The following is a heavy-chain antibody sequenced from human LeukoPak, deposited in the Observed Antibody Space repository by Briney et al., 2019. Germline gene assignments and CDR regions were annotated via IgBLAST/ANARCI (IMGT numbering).Heavy chain of an antibody. V-gene: IGHV4-34*01. J-gene: IGHJ4*02. CDR3: ARGQWEVRGIIITQLDY. D-gene: IGHD3-10*01. CDR1: GGSFSGYY. Sequence: SESLSLTCAVYGGSFSGYYWSWIRQPPGKGLEWIGESKHSGGTNYNPSLKSRVTISVDTSKKQFSLTLTSVTAADTAVYYCARGQWEVRGIIITQLDYWGQGTLVTVSS. CDR2: SKHSGGT.